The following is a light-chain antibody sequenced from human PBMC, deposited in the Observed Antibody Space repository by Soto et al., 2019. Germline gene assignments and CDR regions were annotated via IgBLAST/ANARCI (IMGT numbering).Light chain of an antibody. CDR3: QQYYSYPRT. CDR1: QGISSY. Sequence: ILMPQSPSSLSASTGDRFTIACLASQGISSYLAWYQQKPGKAPKLLIYATSTLQSGVPSRFSGSGSGTDFTLTISCLQSEDFATYYCQQYYSYPRTFGQGTKVDI. V-gene: IGKV1-8*01. J-gene: IGKJ1*01. CDR2: ATS.